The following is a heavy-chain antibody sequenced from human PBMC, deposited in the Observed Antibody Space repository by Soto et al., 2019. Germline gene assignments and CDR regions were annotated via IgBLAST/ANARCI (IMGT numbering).Heavy chain of an antibody. V-gene: IGHV3-33*01. Sequence: AGGSLRLSCAASGFTFSSYGMHWVRQAPGKGLEWVAVIWYDGSNKYYADSVKGRFTISRDNSKNTLYLQMNSLRAEDTAVYYCAREAWGEYGPSWSGYPYYYYYGMDVWGHGTTVTVSS. J-gene: IGHJ6*02. CDR1: GFTFSSYG. D-gene: IGHD3-3*01. CDR3: AREAWGEYGPSWSGYPYYYYYGMDV. CDR2: IWYDGSNK.